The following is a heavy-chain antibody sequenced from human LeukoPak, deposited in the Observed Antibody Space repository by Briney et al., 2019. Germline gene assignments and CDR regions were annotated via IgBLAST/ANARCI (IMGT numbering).Heavy chain of an antibody. Sequence: SETLSLTCTVSGGSISSYYWSWIRQPPGKGLEWIGYIFYSGSTNYSPSLKSRVTISVDTSKNQFSLKLSSVTAADTAVYYCARDGPGDAFDIWGQGTMVTVSS. CDR1: GGSISSYY. J-gene: IGHJ3*02. CDR3: ARDGPGDAFDI. V-gene: IGHV4-59*12. CDR2: IFYSGST.